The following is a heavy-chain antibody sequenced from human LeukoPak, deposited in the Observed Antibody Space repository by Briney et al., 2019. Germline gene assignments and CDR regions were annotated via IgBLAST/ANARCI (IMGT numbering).Heavy chain of an antibody. CDR3: AKDLFVRMAMIVEYGFDI. V-gene: IGHV1-69*13. Sequence: SVKLSCKASGGTFSSYANSWVRQAPGQGLEWMGRVFPIFGTADYAKKFQGRVTITSDESTSTSYMELSSLITEDTTVYNGAKDLFVRMAMIVEYGFDIWGQGTMVTVSS. J-gene: IGHJ3*02. CDR2: VFPIFGTA. CDR1: GGTFSSYA. D-gene: IGHD3-22*01.